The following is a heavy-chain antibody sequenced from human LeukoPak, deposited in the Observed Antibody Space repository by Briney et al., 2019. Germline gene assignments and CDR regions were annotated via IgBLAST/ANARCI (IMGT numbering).Heavy chain of an antibody. CDR1: GFSFSSYP. CDR2: LSRSGDST. Sequence: GGSLRLSCAASGFSFSSYPMSWVRQAPGKGLEWVSGLSRSGDSTTFADSVRGRFTISRDNFKKTLYLQMNSLRDEDTAIYYCAKDLTIFVLGSAFDHWGQGTLVTVSS. V-gene: IGHV3-23*01. J-gene: IGHJ4*02. D-gene: IGHD3-3*01. CDR3: AKDLTIFVLGSAFDH.